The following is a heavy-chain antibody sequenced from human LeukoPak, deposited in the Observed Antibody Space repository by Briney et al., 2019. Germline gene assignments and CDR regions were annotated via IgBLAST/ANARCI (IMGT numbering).Heavy chain of an antibody. V-gene: IGHV1-2*02. Sequence: ASVKVSCKASGYTFTGYYMHWVRQAPGQGLEWMGWINPNSGGTNYAQKFQGRVTMTRDTSISTAYMELSRLRSDDTAVYYCARDRRYSSGYFDYWGQGTLSPSPQ. CDR3: ARDRRYSSGYFDY. CDR2: INPNSGGT. D-gene: IGHD6-19*01. J-gene: IGHJ4*02. CDR1: GYTFTGYY.